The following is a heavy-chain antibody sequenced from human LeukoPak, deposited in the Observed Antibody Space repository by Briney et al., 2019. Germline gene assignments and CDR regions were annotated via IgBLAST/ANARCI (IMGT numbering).Heavy chain of an antibody. D-gene: IGHD1-26*01. CDR1: GFAFSGYA. CDR2: IGTRGDVT. CDR3: AKVHYTASFPGSFPGRNYFDS. V-gene: IGHV3-23*01. J-gene: IGHJ4*02. Sequence: GGSLRLSCTVSGFAFSGYAMSWVRQAPGKGPEWVSSIGTRGDVTYSADSVKGRFTISRDNSKRTLFLQMNSLRAEDTAVYYCAKVHYTASFPGSFPGRNYFDSWGQGSLVTVSS.